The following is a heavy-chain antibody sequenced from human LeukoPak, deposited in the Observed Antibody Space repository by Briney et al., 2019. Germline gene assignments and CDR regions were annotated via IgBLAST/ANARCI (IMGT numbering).Heavy chain of an antibody. CDR3: ARGGTSSGTIDY. CDR1: GGSFNGYY. Sequence: SETLSLTCAVYGGSFNGYYWSWISQPPGKGLEWIGSIYYSGSTYYNPSLKSRVTISVDTSKNQFSLKLRSVTAADTAVYYCARGGTSSGTIDYWGQGTLDTVSS. V-gene: IGHV4-34*01. J-gene: IGHJ4*02. D-gene: IGHD2-2*01. CDR2: IYYSGST.